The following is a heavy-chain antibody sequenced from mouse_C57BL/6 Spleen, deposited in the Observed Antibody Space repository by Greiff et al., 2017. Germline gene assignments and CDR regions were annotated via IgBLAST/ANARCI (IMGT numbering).Heavy chain of an antibody. J-gene: IGHJ3*01. D-gene: IGHD1-1*01. Sequence: QVQLQQSGAELAKPGASVKLSCKASGYTFTSYWMHWVKQRPGQGLEWIGYINPSSGYTKYNQKFKDKATLTADKSSSTAYMQLSSLTYEDSAVYYCARGREVYYGSRETAWFAYWGQGTLVTVSA. CDR2: INPSSGYT. CDR1: GYTFTSYW. V-gene: IGHV1-7*01. CDR3: ARGREVYYGSRETAWFAY.